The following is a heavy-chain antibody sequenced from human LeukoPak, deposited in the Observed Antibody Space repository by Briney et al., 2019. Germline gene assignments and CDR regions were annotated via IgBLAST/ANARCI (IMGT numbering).Heavy chain of an antibody. CDR3: ARGRAPGFGYGSTYYDY. CDR2: ISRSGSTK. D-gene: IGHD3-10*01. V-gene: IGHV3-11*01. CDR1: GFTFSDYN. J-gene: IGHJ4*02. Sequence: GGSLRLSCAASGFTFSDYNMRWIRQAPGKGLEWVSSISRSGSTKYYADSVKGRFTISRDNAKNSLFLQMNSLRAEDTAVYYCARGRAPGFGYGSTYYDYWGQGALVTVSS.